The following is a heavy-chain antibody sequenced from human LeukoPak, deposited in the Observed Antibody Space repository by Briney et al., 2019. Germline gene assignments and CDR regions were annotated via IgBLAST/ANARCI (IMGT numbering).Heavy chain of an antibody. J-gene: IGHJ4*02. D-gene: IGHD3-3*01. CDR2: INWSGGST. V-gene: IGHV3-20*04. Sequence: PGGSLRLSCAASGFTFDDYAMNWVRQAPGKGLEWVSGINWSGGSTYYRDSVKGRFTISRDNAKNSLYLQMNSLRAEDTALYYCARVKGSGYRNSIDYWGQGTLATVSS. CDR1: GFTFDDYA. CDR3: ARVKGSGYRNSIDY.